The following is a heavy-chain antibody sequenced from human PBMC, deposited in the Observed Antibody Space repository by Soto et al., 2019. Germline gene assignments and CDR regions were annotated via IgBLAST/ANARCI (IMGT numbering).Heavy chain of an antibody. J-gene: IGHJ4*02. Sequence: GGSLRRSCVASGLTFGSRAMSWVRQAPGEGLQWVATITDNGGDAKYADSVRGRFVISRDNSKKTLYLQMTSLTAEDSAMYFCARGSTESYPGSRIFDFWGRGTLVTVSS. CDR3: ARGSTESYPGSRIFDF. CDR1: GLTFGSRA. CDR2: ITDNGGDA. D-gene: IGHD3-10*01. V-gene: IGHV3-23*01.